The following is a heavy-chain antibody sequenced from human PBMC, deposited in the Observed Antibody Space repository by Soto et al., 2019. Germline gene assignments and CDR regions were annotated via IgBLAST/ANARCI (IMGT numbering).Heavy chain of an antibody. D-gene: IGHD6-25*01. J-gene: IGHJ4*02. CDR2: ISGSGGTT. V-gene: IGHV3-23*01. Sequence: EVQLLESGGGLVQPGRSLRLSCAASGFTFSNYAMSWVRQAPGQGLDWVSAISGSGGTTYYADSVKGRFTIYRDNSKNTLFLQMNSLRAEDAAVYYCAKFFVETGSNSGGPWSFHYCGQGTLVTVSS. CDR3: AKFFVETGSNSGGPWSFHY. CDR1: GFTFSNYA.